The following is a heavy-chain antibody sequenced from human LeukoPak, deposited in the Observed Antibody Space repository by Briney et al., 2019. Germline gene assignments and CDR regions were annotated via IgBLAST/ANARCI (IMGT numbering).Heavy chain of an antibody. Sequence: SETLSLTCTVSGGSISSGNYHWGWIRQPPGKGLEWVASIFYSGTTYYNPSLKSRVTISIDTSKNQFSLKLSSVTAADTAVYYCAREISSGANGGYFDYWGQGTLVTVSS. CDR2: IFYSGTT. V-gene: IGHV4-39*07. CDR3: AREISSGANGGYFDY. CDR1: GGSISSGNYH. J-gene: IGHJ4*02. D-gene: IGHD6-19*01.